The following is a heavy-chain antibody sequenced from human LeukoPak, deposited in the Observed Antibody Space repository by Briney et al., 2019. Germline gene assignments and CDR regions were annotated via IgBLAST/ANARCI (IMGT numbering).Heavy chain of an antibody. V-gene: IGHV3-66*02. J-gene: IGHJ4*02. D-gene: IGHD5-24*01. CDR1: GFTVSSNY. CDR3: ARGRGEYNGLFDY. CDR2: IYSGGST. Sequence: PGGSLRLSCAASGFTVSSNYMSWVRQAPGKGLEWVSVIYSGGSTYYADSVKGRFTISRDNSKNTLYLQMNSLRAEDTAVYYCARGRGEYNGLFDYWGQGTLVTVSS.